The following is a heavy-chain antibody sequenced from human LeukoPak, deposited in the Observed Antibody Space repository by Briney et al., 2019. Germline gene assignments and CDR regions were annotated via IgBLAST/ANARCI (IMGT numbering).Heavy chain of an antibody. Sequence: GGSLRLSCAASGFTFTTYALHWVRQAPGKGLEWVAVIWYDGSNKYYADSVKGRFTISRDNSKNTLYLQMNSLRAEDTAVYYCAKGSYYYDSSGPSDFDPWGQGTLVTVSS. CDR3: AKGSYYYDSSGPSDFDP. D-gene: IGHD3-22*01. CDR1: GFTFTTYA. V-gene: IGHV3-33*06. J-gene: IGHJ5*02. CDR2: IWYDGSNK.